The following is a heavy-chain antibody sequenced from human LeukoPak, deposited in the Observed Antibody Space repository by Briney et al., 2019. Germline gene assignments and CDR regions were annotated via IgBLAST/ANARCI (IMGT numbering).Heavy chain of an antibody. CDR1: GFTFSTSG. CDR2: ISYDGSNK. D-gene: IGHD5-18*01. CDR3: ARAGDTASFDY. V-gene: IGHV3-30*03. J-gene: IGHJ4*02. Sequence: PGRSLRLSCAASGFTFSTSGMHWVRQAPGKGLEWVAVISYDGSNKYYADSVKGRFTISRDNSKNTLYLQMNSLRAEDTAVYYCARAGDTASFDYWGQGTLVTVSS.